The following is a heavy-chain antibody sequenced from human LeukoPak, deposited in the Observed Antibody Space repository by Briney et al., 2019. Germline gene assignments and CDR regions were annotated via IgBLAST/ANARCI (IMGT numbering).Heavy chain of an antibody. Sequence: ASVKVSCKASGYTFTCYYMHWVRQAPGQGLEWMGWINPNSGGTNYAQKFQGRVTMTRDTSISTAYMELSRLRSDDTAVYYCARERGGAASRRGIFDPWGQGTLVTVSS. CDR2: INPNSGGT. CDR1: GYTFTCYY. J-gene: IGHJ5*02. CDR3: ARERGGAASRRGIFDP. V-gene: IGHV1-2*02. D-gene: IGHD2-15*01.